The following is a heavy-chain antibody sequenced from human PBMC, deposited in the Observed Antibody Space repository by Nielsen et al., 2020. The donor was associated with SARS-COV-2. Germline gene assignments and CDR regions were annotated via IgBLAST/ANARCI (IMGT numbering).Heavy chain of an antibody. Sequence: GGSLRLSCSASGFTFSSYAMHWVRQAPGKGLEYLSAISNNGGSTYYADSVKGRFTVSRDNSKNTLYLRMSSLRAEDTAVYYCVRDSSVVIWSGYPVDWGQGTLVTVSS. CDR1: GFTFSSYA. CDR3: VRDSSVVIWSGYPVD. CDR2: ISNNGGST. V-gene: IGHV3-64D*08. D-gene: IGHD3-3*01. J-gene: IGHJ4*02.